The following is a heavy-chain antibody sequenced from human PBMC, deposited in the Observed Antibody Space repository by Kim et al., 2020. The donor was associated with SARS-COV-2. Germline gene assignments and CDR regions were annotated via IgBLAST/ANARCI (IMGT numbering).Heavy chain of an antibody. V-gene: IGHV4-39*01. CDR3: ARQPGTRLDY. Sequence: SETLSLTCTVSGGSISSSSYYWGWIRQPPGKGLEWIGSIYYSGSTYYNPSLKSRVTISVDTSKNQFSLKLSSVTAADTAVYYCARQPGTRLDYWGQGTLVTVSS. CDR1: GGSISSSSYY. CDR2: IYYSGST. D-gene: IGHD2-2*01. J-gene: IGHJ4*02.